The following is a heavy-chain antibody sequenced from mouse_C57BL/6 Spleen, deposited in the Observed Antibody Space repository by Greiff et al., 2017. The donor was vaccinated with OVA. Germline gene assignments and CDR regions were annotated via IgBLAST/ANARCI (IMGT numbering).Heavy chain of an antibody. CDR3: ASNWDVAWFAY. CDR1: GFTFSDYG. D-gene: IGHD4-1*01. J-gene: IGHJ3*01. CDR2: ISSGSSTI. Sequence: EVQVVESGGGLVKPGGSLKLSCAASGFTFSDYGMHWVRQAPEKGLEWVAYISSGSSTIYYADTVKGRFTISRDNAKNTLFLQMTSLRSEDTAMYYCASNWDVAWFAYWGQGTLVTVSA. V-gene: IGHV5-17*01.